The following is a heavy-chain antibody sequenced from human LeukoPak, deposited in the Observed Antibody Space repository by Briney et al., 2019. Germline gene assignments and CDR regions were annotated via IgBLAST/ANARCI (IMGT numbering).Heavy chain of an antibody. CDR1: GFTFSSYA. J-gene: IGHJ4*02. D-gene: IGHD5-18*01. CDR2: ISGSGVST. V-gene: IGHV3-23*01. CDR3: AKCIQIWSVGDY. Sequence: GGSLRLSCAASGFTFSSYAMSWVRQAPGKGLEWVSGISGSGVSTYYADSVKGRFTISRDNSKNTLYLQMNRLRAEDTAIYYCAKCIQIWSVGDYWGQGTLVTVSS.